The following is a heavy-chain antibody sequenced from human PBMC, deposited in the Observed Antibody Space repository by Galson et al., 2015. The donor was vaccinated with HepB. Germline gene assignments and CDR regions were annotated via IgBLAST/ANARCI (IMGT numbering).Heavy chain of an antibody. CDR2: IGSGGGNI. J-gene: IGHJ4*02. Sequence: SLRLSCAASAFSFSCSSFDWVRWAPGAGRQWLSYIGSGGGNIYNADSEKGRFTTSIDNAKNSLYLQMNRLRADDTAVYYCARCPIRIYYDAETYFDFWGQGTPVTAST. CDR1: AFSFSCSS. V-gene: IGHV3-48*01. D-gene: IGHD3-22*01. CDR3: ARCPIRIYYDAETYFDF.